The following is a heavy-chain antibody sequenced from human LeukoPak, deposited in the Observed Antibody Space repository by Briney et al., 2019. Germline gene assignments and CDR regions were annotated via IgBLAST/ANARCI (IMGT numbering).Heavy chain of an antibody. D-gene: IGHD2-2*01. CDR3: ARRYCSSTSCHYFGY. V-gene: IGHV1-8*01. CDR1: GYTFTSYD. CDR2: MNPNSGNT. Sequence: GASVKVSCKASGYTFTSYDINWVRQATGQGPEWMGWMNPNSGNTGHAQKFQGRVTMTRNTSISTAYMELSSLRSEDTAVYYCARRYCSSTSCHYFGYWGQGTLVTVSS. J-gene: IGHJ4*02.